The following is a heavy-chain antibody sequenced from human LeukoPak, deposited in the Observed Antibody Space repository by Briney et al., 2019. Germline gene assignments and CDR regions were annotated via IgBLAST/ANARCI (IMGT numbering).Heavy chain of an antibody. CDR3: ARAGNGGDYYYGMDV. Sequence: PSETLSLTCTVSGGSISSYYWSWIRQPPGKGLEWIGYIYYSGSTNYNPSLKSRVTISVDTSKNQFSLKLSSVTAADTAVYYCARAGNGGDYYYGMDVWGQGTTVTVSS. CDR2: IYYSGST. CDR1: GGSISSYY. V-gene: IGHV4-59*01. J-gene: IGHJ6*02. D-gene: IGHD2-8*01.